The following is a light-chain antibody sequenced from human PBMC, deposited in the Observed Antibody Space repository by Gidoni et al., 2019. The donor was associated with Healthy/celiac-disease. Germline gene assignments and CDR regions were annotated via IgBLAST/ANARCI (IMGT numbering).Light chain of an antibody. Sequence: QSALTQPPSVSGSPGQSVTISCTGTSRDVGSYNRVSWYPQPPGTAPKLMIYEVSNRPSGVPDRFSGSKSGNTASLTISGLQADDEADYYCSSYTSSSTLVFGGGTKLTVL. CDR1: SRDVGSYNR. V-gene: IGLV2-18*02. CDR3: SSYTSSSTLV. J-gene: IGLJ2*01. CDR2: EVS.